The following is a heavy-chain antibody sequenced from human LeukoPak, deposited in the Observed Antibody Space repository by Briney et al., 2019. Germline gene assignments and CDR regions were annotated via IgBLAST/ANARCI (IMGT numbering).Heavy chain of an antibody. CDR3: ARGSPGDAFDI. J-gene: IGHJ3*02. Sequence: SETLSLTCTVSGGSISSGGYYWSWIRQHPGKGLEWIGFFYYSGSTYYNPSLKSRLTISIDTSENQFSLKVSSVTAADTAVYYCARGSPGDAFDIWGQGTLITVSS. CDR1: GGSISSGGYY. V-gene: IGHV4-31*03. CDR2: FYYSGST.